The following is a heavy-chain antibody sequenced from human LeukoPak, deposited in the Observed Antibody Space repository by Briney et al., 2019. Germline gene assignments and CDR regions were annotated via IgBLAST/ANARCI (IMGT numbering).Heavy chain of an antibody. Sequence: ASVKVSCKASGYTFTSYGISWVRQAPGQGLEWMGWISAYNGNTNYAQKLQGRVTMTTDTSTSTAYMELRSLRPDDTAVYYCERDNSDRRGPTSFAPWGQGTLLPVSS. J-gene: IGHJ5*02. CDR1: GYTFTSYG. D-gene: IGHD4-23*01. CDR3: ERDNSDRRGPTSFAP. V-gene: IGHV1-18*01. CDR2: ISAYNGNT.